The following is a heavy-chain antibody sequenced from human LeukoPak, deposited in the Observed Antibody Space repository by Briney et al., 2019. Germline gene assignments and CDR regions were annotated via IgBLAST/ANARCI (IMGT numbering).Heavy chain of an antibody. CDR2: ISGSGGST. V-gene: IGHV3-23*01. CDR1: GFTFSSYA. D-gene: IGHD5-12*01. Sequence: GGSLRLSCAASGFTFSSYAMSWVRQAPGKGLEWVSAISGSGGSTYYADSVKGRFTISRENAKNSLYLQMNSLRAGDTAVYYCARVRKYSGYYSWYFDLWGRGTLVTVSS. CDR3: ARVRKYSGYYSWYFDL. J-gene: IGHJ2*01.